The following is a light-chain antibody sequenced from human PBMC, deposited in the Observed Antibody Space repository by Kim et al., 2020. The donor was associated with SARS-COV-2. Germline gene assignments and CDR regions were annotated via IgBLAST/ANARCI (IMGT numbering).Light chain of an antibody. CDR1: SSDVSGYNY. Sequence: QAITISCTGTSSDVSGYNYVSWYQQHPGKAPKLMIYDVSNRPSGVSNRFSGSKSGNTASLTISGLQAEDEADYYCSSYTSSSTWVFGGGTQLTVL. CDR2: DVS. J-gene: IGLJ3*02. V-gene: IGLV2-14*03. CDR3: SSYTSSSTWV.